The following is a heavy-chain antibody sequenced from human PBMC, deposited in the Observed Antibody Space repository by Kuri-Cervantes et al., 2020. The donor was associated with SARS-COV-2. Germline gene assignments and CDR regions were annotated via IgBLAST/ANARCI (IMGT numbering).Heavy chain of an antibody. J-gene: IGHJ3*02. CDR2: IKADGGEM. V-gene: IGHV3-7*04. Sequence: GESLKISCEASGFTLTYRWMAWFRQAPGKGLEWVAAIKADGGEMVYVDSAKGRFTISRDNAKNSVFLQMNSVRIEDTSLYFCARGRGWTFDIWGRGTMVTVSS. CDR1: GFTLTYRW. D-gene: IGHD3-3*01. CDR3: ARGRGWTFDI.